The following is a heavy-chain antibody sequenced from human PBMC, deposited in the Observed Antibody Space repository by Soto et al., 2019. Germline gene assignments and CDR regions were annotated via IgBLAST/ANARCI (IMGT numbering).Heavy chain of an antibody. CDR2: INHSGST. V-gene: IGHV4-34*01. D-gene: IGHD6-19*01. J-gene: IGHJ3*02. CDR1: GGSFSGYY. CDR3: ARKWVADRHAFDI. Sequence: VQLQQWGAGLLKPSETLSLTCTVYGGSFSGYYWSWIRQPPGKGLEWIGEINHSGSTNYNPSLKSRVTISVDASPNQFSRKLSSVTAADTAVYYCARKWVADRHAFDIWGQGTMVTFSS.